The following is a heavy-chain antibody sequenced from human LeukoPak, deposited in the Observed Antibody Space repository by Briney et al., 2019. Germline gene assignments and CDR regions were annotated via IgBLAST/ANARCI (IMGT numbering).Heavy chain of an antibody. CDR1: GGSFSGYY. V-gene: IGHV4-34*01. CDR2: INHSGST. D-gene: IGHD6-19*01. CDR3: ARRRMAVAGMIQSYWYFDL. Sequence: SETLSLTCAVYGGSFSGYYWSWIRQPPGKGLEWIGEINHSGSTNYNPSLKSRVTISVDTSKNQFSLKLSSVTAADTAVYYCARRRMAVAGMIQSYWYFDLRGRGTLVTVSS. J-gene: IGHJ2*01.